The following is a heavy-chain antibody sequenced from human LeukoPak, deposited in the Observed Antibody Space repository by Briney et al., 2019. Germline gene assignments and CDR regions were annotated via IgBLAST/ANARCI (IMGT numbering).Heavy chain of an antibody. Sequence: SETLSLTCAVYGGSFSGYYGSWIRQPPGKGLEWVGEINHSGSTNYNPSLKSRVTISVDTSKNQFSLKLSSVTAADTAVYYCARGPGHIVVVTATPYYYYGMDVWGQGTTVTVSS. CDR2: INHSGST. V-gene: IGHV4-34*01. D-gene: IGHD2-21*02. J-gene: IGHJ6*02. CDR3: ARGPGHIVVVTATPYYYYGMDV. CDR1: GGSFSGYY.